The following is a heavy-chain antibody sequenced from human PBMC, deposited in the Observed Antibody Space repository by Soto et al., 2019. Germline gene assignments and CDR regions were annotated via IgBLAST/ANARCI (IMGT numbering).Heavy chain of an antibody. Sequence: PSETLSLTCTVSGGSISSSSYYWGWIRQPPGKGLEWIGSIYYSGSTYYNPSLKSRVTISVDTSKNQFSLKLSSVTAADTDVYYCARVWTYYDILTGLSTHYYYYMDVWGKGTTVTVSS. J-gene: IGHJ6*03. CDR2: IYYSGST. CDR1: GGSISSSSYY. V-gene: IGHV4-39*01. CDR3: ARVWTYYDILTGLSTHYYYYMDV. D-gene: IGHD3-9*01.